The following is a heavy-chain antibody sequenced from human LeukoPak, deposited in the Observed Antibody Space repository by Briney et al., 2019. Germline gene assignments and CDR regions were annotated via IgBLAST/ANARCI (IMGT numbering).Heavy chain of an antibody. Sequence: SVKVSCEASGGTFSSYAISWVRQAPGQGLEWMGRIIPIFGTANYAQKFQGRVTITTDESTSTAYMELSSLRSEDTAVYYCARETVTTDGDFDYWGKGTLVTVSS. CDR1: GGTFSSYA. CDR2: IIPIFGTA. J-gene: IGHJ4*02. CDR3: ARETVTTDGDFDY. V-gene: IGHV1-69*05. D-gene: IGHD4-11*01.